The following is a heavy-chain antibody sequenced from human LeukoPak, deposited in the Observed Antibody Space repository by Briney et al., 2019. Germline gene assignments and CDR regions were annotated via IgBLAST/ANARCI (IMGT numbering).Heavy chain of an antibody. J-gene: IGHJ4*02. Sequence: GESLKISCKGSGYSFTNYWIAWVRQMPGQGLEWMAIIYPGDSDARYSPSFQGQVTISADKSISTAYLQWSSLKASDTAMYYCARGSSLAYFDYWGQGTLVTVSS. D-gene: IGHD5-12*01. CDR1: GYSFTNYW. V-gene: IGHV5-51*01. CDR2: IYPGDSDA. CDR3: ARGSSLAYFDY.